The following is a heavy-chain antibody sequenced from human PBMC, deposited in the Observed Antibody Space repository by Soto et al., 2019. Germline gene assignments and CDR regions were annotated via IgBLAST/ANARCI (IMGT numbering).Heavy chain of an antibody. Sequence: QVQLVQSGDEVKKPGASVKVSCKASGYIFVNYGIAWVRQAPRQGLEWMGGTIPYTGNTHSASKVQGRLAMTTDTSTSTAYMDLGSLTSDDTAVYYCVMVDNYVTPTPQDGWCPGTTVTVSS. CDR3: VMVDNYVTPTPQDG. CDR2: TIPYTGNT. D-gene: IGHD3-16*01. J-gene: IGHJ6*02. CDR1: GYIFVNYG. V-gene: IGHV1-18*01.